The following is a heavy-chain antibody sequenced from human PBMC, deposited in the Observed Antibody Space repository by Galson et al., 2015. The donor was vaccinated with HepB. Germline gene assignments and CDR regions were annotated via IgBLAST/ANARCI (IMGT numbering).Heavy chain of an antibody. D-gene: IGHD3-10*01. CDR1: GFTVRTNY. CDR3: ASSRNYAAGSRIDP. Sequence: SLRLSCAVSGFTVRTNYMSWVRQAPGKGLEWVSIIYSGGSTYYADSVKGRFTISRDISENTVYLQVNSLRVEDTAVYYCASSRNYAAGSRIDPWGQGTLVTVSS. J-gene: IGHJ5*02. CDR2: IYSGGST. V-gene: IGHV3-53*01.